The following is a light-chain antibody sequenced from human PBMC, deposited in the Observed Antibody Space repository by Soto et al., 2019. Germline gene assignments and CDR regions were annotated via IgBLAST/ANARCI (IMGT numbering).Light chain of an antibody. CDR1: SNDVGGYNY. J-gene: IGLJ2*01. V-gene: IGLV2-8*01. Sequence: QSVLTQPPSASGSPGQSVTISCTGSSNDVGGYNYVSWFQQHPGKAPKLMIYEVSKRPSGVPDRFSGSKSANTASLTVSGLQAEDEADYYCRSYSGIKDLVFGGGTKLTVL. CDR2: EVS. CDR3: RSYSGIKDLV.